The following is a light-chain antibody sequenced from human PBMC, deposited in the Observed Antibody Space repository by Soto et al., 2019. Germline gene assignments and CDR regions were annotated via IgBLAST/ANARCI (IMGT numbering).Light chain of an antibody. V-gene: IGLV2-14*01. CDR2: EVF. Sequence: QSVLTQPASVSGSPGQAITISCTGTSSDVGGYDSVSWYQQFPGKAPKLIIYEVFNRPSGVSNRFSDSKSDNTASLTISGLQAEDEADYYCTSYRSGSTPVVFGGGTKLTVL. J-gene: IGLJ2*01. CDR1: SSDVGGYDS. CDR3: TSYRSGSTPVV.